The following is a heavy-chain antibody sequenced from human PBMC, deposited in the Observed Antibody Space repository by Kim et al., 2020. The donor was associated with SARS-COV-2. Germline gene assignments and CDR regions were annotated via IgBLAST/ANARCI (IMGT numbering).Heavy chain of an antibody. CDR1: GFTFSSYG. D-gene: IGHD3-22*01. CDR3: ARGRFDSSGYYYPPADEYFQH. Sequence: GGSLRLSCAASGFTFSSYGMHWVRQAPGKGLEWVAVIWYDGSNKYYADSVKGRFTISRDNSKNTLYLQMNSLRAEDTAVYYCARGRFDSSGYYYPPADEYFQHWGQGTLVTVSS. V-gene: IGHV3-33*01. J-gene: IGHJ1*01. CDR2: IWYDGSNK.